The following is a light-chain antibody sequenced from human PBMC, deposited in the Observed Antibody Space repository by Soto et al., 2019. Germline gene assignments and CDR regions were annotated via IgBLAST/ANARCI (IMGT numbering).Light chain of an antibody. Sequence: IRLTQSPSSLSPSVGDRVTITCRASQGISSSLAWYQQQPGKAPKLLIYAASTLQSGVPSRFSGSGSGTDFTPTISSLQPEDFATYYCQQLKSFPLSFGGGTTVEIK. CDR3: QQLKSFPLS. CDR2: AAS. CDR1: QGISSS. J-gene: IGKJ4*01. V-gene: IGKV1-9*01.